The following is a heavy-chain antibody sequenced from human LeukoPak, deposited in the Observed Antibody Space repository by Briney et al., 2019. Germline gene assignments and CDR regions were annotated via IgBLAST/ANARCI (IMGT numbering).Heavy chain of an antibody. CDR3: ARDATQRGLDY. Sequence: PGGSLRLSCAASGFTFSRYWMSWARQAPGKGLEWVANIKQDGSDKFYVDSVKGRFTISRNNAKNSLYLQMNSRRAEDTAVYYCARDATQRGLDYGGQGTLVTVSS. V-gene: IGHV3-7*01. CDR1: GFTFSRYW. J-gene: IGHJ4*02. CDR2: IKQDGSDK. D-gene: IGHD3-10*01.